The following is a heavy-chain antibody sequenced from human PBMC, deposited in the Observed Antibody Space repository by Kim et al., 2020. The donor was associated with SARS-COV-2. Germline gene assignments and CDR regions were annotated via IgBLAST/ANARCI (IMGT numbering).Heavy chain of an antibody. V-gene: IGHV4-59*08. CDR3: ARTLGGSYYVDY. D-gene: IGHD1-26*01. CDR1: GGSISSYY. Sequence: SETLSLTCTVSGGSISSYYWSWIRQPPGKGLEWIGYIYYSGSTNYNPSLKSRVTISVDTSKNQFSLKLSSVTAADTAVYYCARTLGGSYYVDYWGQGTLVTVSS. J-gene: IGHJ4*02. CDR2: IYYSGST.